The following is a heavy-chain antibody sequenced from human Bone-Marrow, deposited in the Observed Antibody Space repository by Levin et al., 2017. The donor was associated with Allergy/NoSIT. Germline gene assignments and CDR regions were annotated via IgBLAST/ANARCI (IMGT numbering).Heavy chain of an antibody. CDR3: ARDKVLPEIVGLTDAFDL. D-gene: IGHD2-21*01. Sequence: RSGGSLRLSCAASGFIFSDYGFHWVRQAPGKGPQWVALIWNDGSKRYYSDAVKGRFTISRDNSNHTVFLQMNSLRAEDTAVYYCARDKVLPEIVGLTDAFDLWGPGTMVIVSS. J-gene: IGHJ3*01. CDR2: IWNDGSKR. V-gene: IGHV3-33*04. CDR1: GFIFSDYG.